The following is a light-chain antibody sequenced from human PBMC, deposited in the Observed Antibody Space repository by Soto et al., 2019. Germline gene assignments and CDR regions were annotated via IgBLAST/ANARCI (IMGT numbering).Light chain of an antibody. J-gene: IGKJ4*01. V-gene: IGKV3-15*01. CDR3: KQYNNWPPLT. CDR1: QSVSSN. CDR2: GAS. Sequence: EIVMTQSPATLSVSPGERATLSCRASQSVSSNLAWYQQRPGQAPRLLIYGASTRATGIPARFSGSGFGTEFTLTINSLQSEDFTVYYCKQYNNWPPLTLGGGTKVDIK.